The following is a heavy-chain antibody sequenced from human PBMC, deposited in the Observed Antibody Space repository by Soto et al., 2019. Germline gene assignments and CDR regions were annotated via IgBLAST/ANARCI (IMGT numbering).Heavy chain of an antibody. J-gene: IGHJ6*02. CDR2: ISYDGSNK. Sequence: QVQLVESGGGVVQPGRSLRLSCAASGFTFSRYGMHWVRQAPGKGPEWVAVISYDGSNKYYGGSVKGRFTVSRDNSKNTLYLQMNSLIVEDTAVYYCAHRNAILGVALHMAVWGQGTTVTVSS. D-gene: IGHD3-3*01. V-gene: IGHV3-30*03. CDR3: AHRNAILGVALHMAV. CDR1: GFTFSRYG.